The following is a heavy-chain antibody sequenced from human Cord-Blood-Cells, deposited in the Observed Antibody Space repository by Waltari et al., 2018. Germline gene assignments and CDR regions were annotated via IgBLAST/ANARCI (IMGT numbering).Heavy chain of an antibody. J-gene: IGHJ6*02. CDR3: ASNRLYYYYGMDV. Sequence: QVQLQQWGAGLLKPSETLHLTCAVYGGSFSGYYWSWIRQPPGKGLEWIGEINHRGSTNYNPSLKSRVTISVDTSKNQFSLKLSSVTAADTAVYYCASNRLYYYYGMDVWGQGTTVTVSS. CDR1: GGSFSGYY. D-gene: IGHD6-25*01. CDR2: INHRGST. V-gene: IGHV4-34*01.